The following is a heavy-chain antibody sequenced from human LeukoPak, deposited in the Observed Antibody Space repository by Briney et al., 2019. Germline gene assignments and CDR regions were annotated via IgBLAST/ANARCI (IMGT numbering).Heavy chain of an antibody. V-gene: IGHV3-23*01. CDR2: ISTGGDMT. D-gene: IGHD1-14*01. CDR1: GFTFSTYT. Sequence: PGGSLRLSCAASGFTFSTYTMTWVRQAPGKELGWVSSISTGGDMTYYADSVQGRFTITRDNSKNTLYLQMNSLRPEDTAVYYCASRNRAWHQLDYWGQGTLVTVSS. J-gene: IGHJ4*02. CDR3: ASRNRAWHQLDY.